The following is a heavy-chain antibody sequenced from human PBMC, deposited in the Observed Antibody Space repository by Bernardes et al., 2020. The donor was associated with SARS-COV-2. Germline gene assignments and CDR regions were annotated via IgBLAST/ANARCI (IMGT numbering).Heavy chain of an antibody. CDR3: ARGPDLVVEAADYGLDA. V-gene: IGHV3-11*06. CDR1: GFTFSDYY. J-gene: IGHJ6*02. CDR2: ISSSSSQT. D-gene: IGHD2-2*01. Sequence: GGSLRLSCAASGFTFSDYYMSWIRQAPGKGLEWISYISSSSSQTNYADSVKGRFTISRDNSKKALYLQMNSLRAEDTAFYYCARGPDLVVEAADYGLDAWGQRTTVTISS.